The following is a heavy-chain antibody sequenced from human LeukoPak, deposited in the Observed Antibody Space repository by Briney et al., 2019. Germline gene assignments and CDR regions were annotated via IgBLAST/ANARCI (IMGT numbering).Heavy chain of an antibody. CDR1: GFTFSSYG. D-gene: IGHD1-26*01. Sequence: PGGSLRLSYAASGFTFSSYGMHWVRQARGKGLEWVAFIRYDGSNKYYADSVKGRFTISRDNSKNTLYLQMNSLRAEDTAVYYCAKLNRIVGAFGAFDIWGQGTMVTVSS. CDR2: IRYDGSNK. J-gene: IGHJ3*02. V-gene: IGHV3-30*02. CDR3: AKLNRIVGAFGAFDI.